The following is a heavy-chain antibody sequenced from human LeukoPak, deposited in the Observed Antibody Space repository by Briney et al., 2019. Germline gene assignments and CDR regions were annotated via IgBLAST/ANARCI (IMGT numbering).Heavy chain of an antibody. D-gene: IGHD2-21*02. CDR1: GYTFTGYY. V-gene: IGHV1-2*06. CDR3: ASEDVVVTAGY. J-gene: IGHJ4*02. Sequence: ASVTVSCTASGYTFTGYYMHWVRQAPGQGLEWMGRINPNSGGTNYVQKFQGRVTMTRDTSISTAYMELSRLRSDDTAVYYCASEDVVVTAGYWGQGTLVTVSS. CDR2: INPNSGGT.